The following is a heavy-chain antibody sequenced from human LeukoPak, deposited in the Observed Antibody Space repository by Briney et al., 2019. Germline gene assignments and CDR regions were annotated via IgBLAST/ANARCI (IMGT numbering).Heavy chain of an antibody. D-gene: IGHD6-19*01. Sequence: GGSLRLSCAASVFTFSIYGMHWFRQAPGKGLECVAVIWYDGSNKYYAESVQGRFTISRDNSKNTLYLQMNSLRAEDTAVYYCARAGIAVAGRDLNWFDPWGQGTLVTVSS. J-gene: IGHJ5*02. CDR1: VFTFSIYG. V-gene: IGHV3-33*01. CDR3: ARAGIAVAGRDLNWFDP. CDR2: IWYDGSNK.